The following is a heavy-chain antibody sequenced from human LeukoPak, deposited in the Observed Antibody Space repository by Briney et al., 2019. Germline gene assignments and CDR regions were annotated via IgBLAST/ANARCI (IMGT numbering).Heavy chain of an antibody. CDR1: GGSIGNYY. D-gene: IGHD2-2*01. CDR2: IYYTGST. Sequence: SETLSLTCTVSGGSIGNYYWSWLRQPPGKGLEWIGYIYYTGSTNYNPSLKSRVTISVDTSKNQFSLKLTSVTTADTALYYCARGSTRGFDPWGQGTLVTVSS. J-gene: IGHJ5*02. V-gene: IGHV4-59*01. CDR3: ARGSTRGFDP.